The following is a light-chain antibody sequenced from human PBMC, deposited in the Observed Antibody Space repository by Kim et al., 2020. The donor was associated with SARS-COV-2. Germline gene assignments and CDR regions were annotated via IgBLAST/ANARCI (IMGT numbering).Light chain of an antibody. Sequence: PASISCRSCQSLVYSAGNIYLNWFHQRPGQSPRRLIYKVSNRDSGVPDRFSGSGSGTDFTLQISRVEAEDVRVYYCMQGTHWPFTFGPGTKVDIK. CDR1: QSLVYSAGNIY. J-gene: IGKJ3*01. CDR2: KVS. CDR3: MQGTHWPFT. V-gene: IGKV2-30*01.